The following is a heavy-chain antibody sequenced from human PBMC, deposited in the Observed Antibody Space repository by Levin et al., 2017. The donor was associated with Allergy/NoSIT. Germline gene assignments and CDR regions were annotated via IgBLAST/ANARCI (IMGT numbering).Heavy chain of an antibody. CDR1: GGTFSSYA. CDR2: IIPIFGTA. V-gene: IGHV1-69*13. D-gene: IGHD3-9*01. Sequence: SVKVSCKASGGTFSSYAISWVRQAPGQGLEWMGGIIPIFGTANYAQKFQGRVTITADESTSTAYMELSSLRSEDTAVYYCARAERSYDILTGYYIIRGGADWGQGTLVTVSS. J-gene: IGHJ4*02. CDR3: ARAERSYDILTGYYIIRGGAD.